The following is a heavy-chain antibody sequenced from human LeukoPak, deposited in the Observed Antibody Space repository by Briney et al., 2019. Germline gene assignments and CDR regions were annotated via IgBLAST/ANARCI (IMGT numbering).Heavy chain of an antibody. V-gene: IGHV3-73*01. Sequence: GGSLRLSCAASGFSFSGSAIHWVRQASGKGLEWVGHIRRKGNDYATAYTASVKGRFTISRDDSKNTAFLQMESLKTEDTAVYFCARLGGSPPYFDYWGQGALVTVSS. J-gene: IGHJ4*02. CDR1: GFSFSGSA. CDR3: ARLGGSPPYFDY. CDR2: IRRKGNDYAT. D-gene: IGHD3-16*01.